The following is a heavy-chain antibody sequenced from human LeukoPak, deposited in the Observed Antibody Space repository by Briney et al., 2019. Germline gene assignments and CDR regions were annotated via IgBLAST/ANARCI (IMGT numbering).Heavy chain of an antibody. CDR3: AKDGATPFAGYCSSTSCYYDY. D-gene: IGHD2-2*01. J-gene: IGHJ4*02. CDR2: ISGSGGST. CDR1: GFTFSSYG. Sequence: GGTLRLSCAASGFTFSSYGMSWVRQAPGEGLEWVSAISGSGGSTYYADSVKGRFTISRDNSKNTLYLQMNSLRAEDTAVYYCAKDGATPFAGYCSSTSCYYDYWGQGTLVTVSS. V-gene: IGHV3-23*01.